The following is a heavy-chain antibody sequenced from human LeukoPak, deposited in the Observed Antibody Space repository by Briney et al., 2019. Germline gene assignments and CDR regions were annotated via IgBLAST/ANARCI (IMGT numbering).Heavy chain of an antibody. D-gene: IGHD3-22*01. CDR3: ARQSIDSSGYYLDAFDI. CDR2: IYYSGST. V-gene: IGHV4-34*01. CDR1: GGSFSDYY. J-gene: IGHJ3*02. Sequence: SETLSLTCAVYGGSFSDYYWSWIRQPPGKGLEWIGSIYYSGSTYYNPSLKSRVTISVDTSKNQFSLKLSSVTAADTAVYYCARQSIDSSGYYLDAFDIWGQGTMVTVSS.